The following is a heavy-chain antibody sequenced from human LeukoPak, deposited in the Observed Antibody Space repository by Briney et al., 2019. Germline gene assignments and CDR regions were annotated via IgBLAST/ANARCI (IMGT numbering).Heavy chain of an antibody. Sequence: RGSLRLSCAASGFTFNIYAMTWVRQDPGKGLEWVSAIGGSGDRTYYADSVKGRFTISRDNSKNTLYLQMNSLRAEDTAVYYCAKDRTQQPYGIFDYWGQGTLVTVSS. CDR2: IGGSGDRT. CDR3: AKDRTQQPYGIFDY. J-gene: IGHJ4*02. CDR1: GFTFNIYA. V-gene: IGHV3-23*01. D-gene: IGHD6-13*01.